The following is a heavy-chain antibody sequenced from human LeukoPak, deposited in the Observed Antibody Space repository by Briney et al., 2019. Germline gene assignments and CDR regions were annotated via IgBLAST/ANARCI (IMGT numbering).Heavy chain of an antibody. D-gene: IGHD1-7*01. CDR1: GFTFSSYE. CDR3: ARVVTGTTSPFDY. J-gene: IGHJ4*02. V-gene: IGHV3-48*03. Sequence: GGSLRLSCAASGFTFSSYEMNWVRQAPGKGLEWVSYISSSGSTIYYADSVKGRFTISRDNAKNSLYLQMNSLRAEDTAVYYCARVVTGTTSPFDYWGQGTLVTVSS. CDR2: ISSSGSTI.